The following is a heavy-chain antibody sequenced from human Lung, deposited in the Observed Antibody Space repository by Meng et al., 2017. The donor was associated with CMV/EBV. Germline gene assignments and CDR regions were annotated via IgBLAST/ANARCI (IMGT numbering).Heavy chain of an antibody. J-gene: IGHJ4*02. CDR1: GGSIRSGDYY. D-gene: IGHD5-18*01. CDR3: ARALDTAMVTFDY. CDR2: IYYSGST. V-gene: IGHV4-30-4*08. Sequence: APRQDSVPGSWTPSPPMPPLCTVSGGSIRSGDYYWSWIRQPPGKGLEWIGYIYYSGSTYYNPSLRSRVTISVDTSKNQFSLKLSSVTAADTAVYYCARALDTAMVTFDYWGQGTLVTSPQ.